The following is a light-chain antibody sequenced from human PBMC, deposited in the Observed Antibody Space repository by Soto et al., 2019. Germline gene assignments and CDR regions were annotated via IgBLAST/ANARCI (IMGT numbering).Light chain of an antibody. V-gene: IGKV3-11*01. CDR2: AAS. CDR3: QQRASWPPFT. Sequence: EIVLTQSPATLSLSPGERATLSCRASQSVSNFLAWYQQRPGQAPRLLIYAASNRATGIPARYSGSGSGTAFSLTIVGLEPEDCAIYSCQQRASWPPFTFGQVTKLEV. J-gene: IGKJ2*01. CDR1: QSVSNF.